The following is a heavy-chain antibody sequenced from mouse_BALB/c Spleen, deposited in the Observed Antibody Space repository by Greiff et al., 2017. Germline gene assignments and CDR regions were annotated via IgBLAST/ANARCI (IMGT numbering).Heavy chain of an antibody. CDR1: GYTFTEYT. CDR3: ARSYDGYYAWFAY. J-gene: IGHJ3*01. D-gene: IGHD2-3*01. Sequence: VQLQQSGPELVKPGASVKISCKTSGYTFTEYTMHWVKQSHGKSLEWIGGINPNNGGTSYNQKFKGKATLTVDKSSSTAYLQLSSLTSEDTAVYYCARSYDGYYAWFAYWGQGTLVTVSA. V-gene: IGHV1-18*01. CDR2: INPNNGGT.